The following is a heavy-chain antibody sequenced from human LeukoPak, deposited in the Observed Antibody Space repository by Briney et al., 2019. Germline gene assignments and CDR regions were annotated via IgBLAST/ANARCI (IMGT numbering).Heavy chain of an antibody. CDR3: ARKTCTTTSCLHP. Sequence: ASVKVSCKASGYTFTSYDINWVRQATGQGLEWMGWMNPNSGNTGYAQKFQGRVTLTRDTSTDTAYMELSNLGSEDTAVYYCARKTCTTTSCLHPWGQGTLVTVSS. D-gene: IGHD2-2*01. CDR2: MNPNSGNT. V-gene: IGHV1-8*01. J-gene: IGHJ5*02. CDR1: GYTFTSYD.